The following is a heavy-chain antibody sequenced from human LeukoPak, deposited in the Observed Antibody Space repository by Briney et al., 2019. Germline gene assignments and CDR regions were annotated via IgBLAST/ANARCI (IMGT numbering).Heavy chain of an antibody. CDR2: IYSGGST. V-gene: IGHV3-66*01. CDR3: ARVGIVGATAVDY. J-gene: IGHJ4*02. D-gene: IGHD1-26*01. Sequence: GGSLRLSCAASGFTFSSYAMHWVRQAPGKGLEWVSVIYSGGSTYYADSVKGRFTISRDNSKNTLYLQMNSLRAEDTAVYYCARVGIVGATAVDYWGQGTLVTVSS. CDR1: GFTFSSYA.